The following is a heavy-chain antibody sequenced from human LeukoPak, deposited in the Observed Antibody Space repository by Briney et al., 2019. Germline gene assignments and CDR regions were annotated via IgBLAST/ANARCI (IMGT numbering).Heavy chain of an antibody. Sequence: GGSLRLSCEGSGFSVSTNYMNWVRQAPGKGLEWVSILYSGGSTYYTDSVKGRFTVSRDDSKNTLFLHMNSLGVEDTAVYYCARVGDHYHWYLDVWGRGTLVTVSS. D-gene: IGHD3-10*01. CDR2: LYSGGST. CDR3: ARVGDHYHWYLDV. V-gene: IGHV3-53*01. CDR1: GFSVSTNY. J-gene: IGHJ2*01.